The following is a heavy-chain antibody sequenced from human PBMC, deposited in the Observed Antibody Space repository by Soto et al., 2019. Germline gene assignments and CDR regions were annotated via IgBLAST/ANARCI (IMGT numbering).Heavy chain of an antibody. Sequence: GGSLRLSCAASGFTVSSNYMSWVRQAPGKGLEWVSVIYSGGSTYYADSVKGRFTISRDNSKNTLYLQMNSLRAEDTAVYYCARTQQLVPFFAFDYWGQGTLVTVSS. CDR1: GFTVSSNY. V-gene: IGHV3-53*01. D-gene: IGHD6-13*01. CDR3: ARTQQLVPFFAFDY. CDR2: IYSGGST. J-gene: IGHJ4*02.